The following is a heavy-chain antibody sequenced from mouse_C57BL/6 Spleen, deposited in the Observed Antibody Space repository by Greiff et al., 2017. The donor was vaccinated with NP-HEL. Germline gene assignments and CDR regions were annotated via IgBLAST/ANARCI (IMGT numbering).Heavy chain of an antibody. CDR2: IYPGDGDT. D-gene: IGHD1-1*01. CDR3: ARGAYGSS. V-gene: IGHV1-82*01. Sequence: VKLQESGPELVKPGASVKISCKASGYAFSSSWMNWVKQRPGKGLEWIGRIYPGDGDTNYNGKFKGKATLTADKSSSTAYMQLSSLTSEDSAVYFCARGAYGSSWGQGTTLTVSS. J-gene: IGHJ2*01. CDR1: GYAFSSSW.